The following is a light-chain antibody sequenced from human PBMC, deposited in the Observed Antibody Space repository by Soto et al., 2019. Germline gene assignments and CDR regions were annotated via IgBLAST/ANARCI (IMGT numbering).Light chain of an antibody. J-gene: IGKJ1*01. CDR2: DVS. CDR1: QSVSTY. Sequence: EIVLTQSPATLSLSPGERATLSCRASQSVSTYLAWYQQKPGQAPRLLIYDVSKMATGIPARFSGSGSGTDFTLAIGSLEPEDVAVYYCQQRGNWPWTFGQGTKVEIK. V-gene: IGKV3-11*01. CDR3: QQRGNWPWT.